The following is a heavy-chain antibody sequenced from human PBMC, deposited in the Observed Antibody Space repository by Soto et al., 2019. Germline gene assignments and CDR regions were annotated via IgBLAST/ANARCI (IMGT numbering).Heavy chain of an antibody. D-gene: IGHD5-18*01. V-gene: IGHV3-64*04. Sequence: GGSLRLSCSASGFTFSSYAMHWVRQAPGKGLEYVSAISSNGGSTYYADSVRGRFTISADNAENSVFLQMNSLRDEDTAVYFCVRDRDLDRDMVHADLWGQGTLVTVSS. J-gene: IGHJ4*01. CDR1: GFTFSSYA. CDR3: VRDRDLDRDMVHADL. CDR2: ISSNGGST.